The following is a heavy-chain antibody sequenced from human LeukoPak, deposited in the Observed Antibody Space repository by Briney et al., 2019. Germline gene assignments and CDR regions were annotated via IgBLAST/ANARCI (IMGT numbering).Heavy chain of an antibody. Sequence: GSLRLSCAASGFTLSSYTMNWVRQPPGKGLEWVSSINSSSNYIYYADSVKGRFTISRDNAKNSLYLQMNSLRAEDTAVFYCAGPGYCSGGSCSEYYYGMDVWGKGTTVTVSS. CDR3: AGPGYCSGGSCSEYYYGMDV. CDR2: INSSSNYI. CDR1: GFTLSSYT. J-gene: IGHJ6*04. D-gene: IGHD2-15*01. V-gene: IGHV3-21*01.